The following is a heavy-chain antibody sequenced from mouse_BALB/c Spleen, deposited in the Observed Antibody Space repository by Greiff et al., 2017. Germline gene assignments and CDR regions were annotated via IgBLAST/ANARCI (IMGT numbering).Heavy chain of an antibody. D-gene: IGHD2-1*01. V-gene: IGHV1S137*01. CDR1: GYTFTDYA. CDR3: ARSSYYGNYLDY. Sequence: QVQLQQSGAELVRPGVSVKISCKGSGYTFTDYAMHWVKQSHAKSLEWIGVISTYYGDASYNQKFKGKATMTVDKSSSTAYMELARLTSEDSAIYYCARSSYYGNYLDYWGQGTTLTVSS. J-gene: IGHJ2*01. CDR2: ISTYYGDA.